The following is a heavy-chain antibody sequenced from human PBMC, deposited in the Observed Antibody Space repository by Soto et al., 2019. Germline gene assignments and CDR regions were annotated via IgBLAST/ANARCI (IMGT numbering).Heavy chain of an antibody. Sequence: GGSLRLSCAASGFTFTNAWLNWVRQGPGKGLEWVGRIKSKHDGGTTDYAAPVKGRFTISRDDSENTVYLQMNSLKTEDTAVYYCAADLPDWGAYAFDYWGQGT. V-gene: IGHV3-15*07. J-gene: IGHJ4*02. CDR1: GFTFTNAW. D-gene: IGHD3-16*01. CDR3: AADLPDWGAYAFDY. CDR2: IKSKHDGGTT.